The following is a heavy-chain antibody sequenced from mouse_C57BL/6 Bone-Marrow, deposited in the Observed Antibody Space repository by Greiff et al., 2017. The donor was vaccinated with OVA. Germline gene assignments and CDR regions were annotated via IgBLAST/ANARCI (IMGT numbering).Heavy chain of an antibody. CDR3: AREELWHFDY. V-gene: IGHV5-4*01. Sequence: EVMLVESGGGLVKPGGSLKLSCAASGFTFSSYAMSWVRQTPEKRLEWVATISDGGSYTYYPDNVKGRFTISRDNAKNNLYLQMSHLKSEDTAMYYCAREELWHFDYWGQGTTLTVSS. CDR2: ISDGGSYT. J-gene: IGHJ2*01. CDR1: GFTFSSYA. D-gene: IGHD1-1*02.